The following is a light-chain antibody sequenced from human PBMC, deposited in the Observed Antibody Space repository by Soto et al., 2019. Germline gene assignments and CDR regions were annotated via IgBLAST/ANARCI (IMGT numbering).Light chain of an antibody. CDR2: EVT. V-gene: IGLV2-14*01. Sequence: QSALTQPASVSGSPGQSITISCTGTSGDIGSYNRVSWYQQHPGKAPKLIIYEVTDRPSGVSNRFSGSKSGNTASLTISGLQAEDEAEYYYNSYTNINTRACVFGTGTKVTVL. CDR1: SGDIGSYNR. J-gene: IGLJ1*01. CDR3: NSYTNINTRACV.